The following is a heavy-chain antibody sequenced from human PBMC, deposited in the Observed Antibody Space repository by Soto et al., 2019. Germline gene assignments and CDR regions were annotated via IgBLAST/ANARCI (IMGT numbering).Heavy chain of an antibody. V-gene: IGHV1-3*01. D-gene: IGHD2-21*01. Sequence: KVDWKRAGYAYSNYVIHWLRKATGQRLEWMGWIDAGNGNTKYSQKFQGRVTITRDTSATTAYMEVSSLRSEDTAVYYCARADPVADLDYRGQGTLVTVSS. CDR3: ARADPVADLDY. CDR1: GYAYSNYV. CDR2: IDAGNGNT. J-gene: IGHJ4*02.